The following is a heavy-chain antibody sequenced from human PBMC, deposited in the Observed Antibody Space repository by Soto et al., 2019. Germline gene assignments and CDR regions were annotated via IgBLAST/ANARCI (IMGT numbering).Heavy chain of an antibody. CDR1: GYNFTNHW. CDR2: IFPGDSGT. Sequence: GESLKISCKASGYNFTNHWIVWVRQMPGKGLEWMGVIFPGDSGTRYSPSFQGQVTISADKSSSTAFLQWGSLEASDSAMYYCARQRNAYYGMAVWGQGTTVTVSS. J-gene: IGHJ6*02. CDR3: ARQRNAYYGMAV. V-gene: IGHV5-51*01.